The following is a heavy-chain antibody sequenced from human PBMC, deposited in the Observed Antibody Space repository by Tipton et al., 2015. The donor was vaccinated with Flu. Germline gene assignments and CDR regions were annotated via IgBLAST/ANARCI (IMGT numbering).Heavy chain of an antibody. D-gene: IGHD2-15*01. Sequence: TLSLTCTVSGGSITGGTTYYYTWIRQHPGKGLEWIAYLSYSGSTYFNPSLESRVAISVDTPKNQFSLKLTSVTAADTAVYYCARDRGGRSFDHWGQGTLVTVSS. CDR2: LSYSGST. V-gene: IGHV4-31*03. J-gene: IGHJ4*02. CDR1: GGSITGGTTYY. CDR3: ARDRGGRSFDH.